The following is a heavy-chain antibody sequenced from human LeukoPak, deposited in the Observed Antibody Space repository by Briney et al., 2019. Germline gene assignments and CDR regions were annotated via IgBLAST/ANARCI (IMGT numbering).Heavy chain of an antibody. V-gene: IGHV3-20*04. CDR2: INWNGGST. CDR3: ARAYSSGWTGFDY. J-gene: IGHJ4*02. CDR1: GFTFDDYG. Sequence: GGSLRLSCAASGFTFDDYGMGWVRQAPGKGLEWVSGINWNGGSTGYADSVKGRVTISRDNAKESLYLQMNGLRAEDTALYYCARAYSSGWTGFDYWGQGTLVTVSS. D-gene: IGHD6-19*01.